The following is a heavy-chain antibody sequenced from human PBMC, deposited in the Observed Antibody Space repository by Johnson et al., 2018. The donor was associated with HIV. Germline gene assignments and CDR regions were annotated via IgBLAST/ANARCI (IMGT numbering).Heavy chain of an antibody. J-gene: IGHJ3*02. CDR3: TTVTKFPYSSGWDYDAFDI. CDR1: GFTFSNAW. D-gene: IGHD6-19*01. V-gene: IGHV3-15*01. CDR2: VKRKSDGGTT. Sequence: VQLVESGGGLVQPGGSLRLSCEASGFTFSNAWMSWVRQAPGKGLEWVGRVKRKSDGGTTDYAAPVKGRFTISRDDSKNTLYLQMNSLKTEDTAVYYCTTVTKFPYSSGWDYDAFDIWGQGTMVTVSS.